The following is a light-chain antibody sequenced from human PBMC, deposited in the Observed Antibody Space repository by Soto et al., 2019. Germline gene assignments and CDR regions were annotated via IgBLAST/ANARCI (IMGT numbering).Light chain of an antibody. J-gene: IGLJ3*02. Sequence: QSALTQPASVSGSPGQPIAISCTGTSTDVGGYNYVSWYQQHPGKAPKLMIYEVSNRPSGVSNRFSGAKSGNTASLTISGLQAEDEADYYCSSYTSDSTLVFGGGTKVTVL. CDR1: STDVGGYNY. CDR3: SSYTSDSTLV. V-gene: IGLV2-14*01. CDR2: EVS.